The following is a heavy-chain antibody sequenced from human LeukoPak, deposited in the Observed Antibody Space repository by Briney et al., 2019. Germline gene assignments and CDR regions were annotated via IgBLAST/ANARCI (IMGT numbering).Heavy chain of an antibody. CDR3: AREKDYYDSSGYSGEWFDP. CDR2: IYYSGST. D-gene: IGHD3-22*01. Sequence: KSSETLSLTCTVSGGSISSGDYYWSWIRQPPGKGLEWNGYIYYSGSTYYNPSLKSRVTISVDTSKNQFSLKLSSVTAADTAVYYCAREKDYYDSSGYSGEWFDPWGQGTLVTVSS. J-gene: IGHJ5*02. V-gene: IGHV4-30-4*08. CDR1: GGSISSGDYY.